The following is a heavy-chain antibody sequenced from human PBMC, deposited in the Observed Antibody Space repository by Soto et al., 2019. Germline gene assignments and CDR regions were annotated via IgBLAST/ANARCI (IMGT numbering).Heavy chain of an antibody. Sequence: SETLSLTCTVSGTSMSGHFCSWMRQPPGKGLEWIGYGYYSGSTLYNPSLKSRVTISLDTSKNHFSLRLNSVTSADTAVYYCARGVYLSLVRTGWFDPWGQGTLVTVSS. CDR2: GYYSGST. J-gene: IGHJ5*02. CDR3: ARGVYLSLVRTGWFDP. CDR1: GTSMSGHF. V-gene: IGHV4-59*11. D-gene: IGHD3-10*01.